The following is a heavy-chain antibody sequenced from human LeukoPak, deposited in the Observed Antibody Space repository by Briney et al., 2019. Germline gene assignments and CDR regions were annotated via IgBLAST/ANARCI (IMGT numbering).Heavy chain of an antibody. CDR2: IYHSGST. V-gene: IGHV4-38-2*01. CDR1: GYSIRSGYY. Sequence: SETLSLTCAVSGYSIRSGYYWGWIRQPPGKGLEWIGSIYHSGSTYSNPSLKSRVTISLDTSKNQFSLKLSSVTAADTAVYYCARVKLYGDYSGPRRDWFDPWGQGTLVTVSS. CDR3: ARVKLYGDYSGPRRDWFDP. J-gene: IGHJ5*02. D-gene: IGHD4-17*01.